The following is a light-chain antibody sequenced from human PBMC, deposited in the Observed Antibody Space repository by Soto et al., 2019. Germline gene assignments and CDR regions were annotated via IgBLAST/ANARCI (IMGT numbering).Light chain of an antibody. J-gene: IGLJ2*01. CDR2: DNN. CDR3: VTWDTSLTTTVL. Sequence: QSVLTQPPSVSAAPGQKVIISCSGSSSNIETNFVSWYQQLPGTAPKLLIFDNNKRPSGIPDRFSGSKSGTSATLGITGLQTGDEADYYCVTWDTSLTTTVLFGGGTMLTVL. CDR1: SSNIETNF. V-gene: IGLV1-51*01.